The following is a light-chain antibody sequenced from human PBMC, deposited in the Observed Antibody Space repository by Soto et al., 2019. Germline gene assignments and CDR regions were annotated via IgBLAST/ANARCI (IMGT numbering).Light chain of an antibody. V-gene: IGKV2-29*03. J-gene: IGKJ5*01. CDR2: EVS. CDR1: QSLLHITGETF. CDR3: MQCTQLPPT. Sequence: DVVMTQTPLSLSVAPGQPASISCKSSQSLLHITGETFLFWYLQKPGQSPQLLIYEVSTRVSGVPDRFSGSGSGTDFTLEISRVETDDVGIYYCMQCTQLPPTFGQGTRLEIK.